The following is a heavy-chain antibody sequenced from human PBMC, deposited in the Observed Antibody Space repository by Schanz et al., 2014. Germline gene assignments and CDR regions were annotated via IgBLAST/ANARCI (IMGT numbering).Heavy chain of an antibody. V-gene: IGHV3-23*01. CDR2: INTGGDST. D-gene: IGHD3-10*01. J-gene: IGHJ3*02. CDR1: GFTFSTYA. Sequence: EVKLLESGGTLVRPGGSLRLSCAASGFTFSTYAMAWVRQAPGKGLEWVSSINTGGDSTYYADSVKGRFTISRDNSKNTLYLQMNSLRAEDTAVYYCAKGRFGELSAFDSWGQGTMVTVSS. CDR3: AKGRFGELSAFDS.